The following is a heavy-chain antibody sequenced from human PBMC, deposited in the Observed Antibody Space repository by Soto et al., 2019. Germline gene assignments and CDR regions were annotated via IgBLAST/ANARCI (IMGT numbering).Heavy chain of an antibody. Sequence: SETLSLTCTVSGGSISSNYWTWIRQPPGKGLEWIGYVYNSGSTNYDPSLKSRVTISEDTSKSQFSLKVNSMTAADTAVYYCARYRREAVAGYTLDNWGQGILVTVSS. V-gene: IGHV4-59*01. J-gene: IGHJ4*02. D-gene: IGHD6-13*01. CDR1: GGSISSNY. CDR2: VYNSGST. CDR3: ARYRREAVAGYTLDN.